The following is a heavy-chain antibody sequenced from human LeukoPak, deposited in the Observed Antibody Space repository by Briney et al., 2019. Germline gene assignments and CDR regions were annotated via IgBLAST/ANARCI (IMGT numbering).Heavy chain of an antibody. D-gene: IGHD2/OR15-2a*01. J-gene: IGHJ5*02. CDR1: GYNFATFS. Sequence: PGEPLKISCQGSGYNFATFSFTWVRQLPGKGLEWLGIIYAGDSDTTYNPSFQGHVTISVDNSFNTAYLQWTSLRTSDTAVYYCAANYFDLGTYAYWFDPWGQGTLVTVSS. CDR3: AANYFDLGTYAYWFDP. V-gene: IGHV5-51*01. CDR2: IYAGDSDT.